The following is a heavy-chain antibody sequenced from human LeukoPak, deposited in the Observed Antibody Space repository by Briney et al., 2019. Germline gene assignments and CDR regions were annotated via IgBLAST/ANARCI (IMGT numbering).Heavy chain of an antibody. J-gene: IGHJ3*02. CDR2: IYHSGST. CDR3: ARERSDGSGTYMAFDI. D-gene: IGHD3-10*01. Sequence: SETLSLTCAVSGGSISSGAYSWSWIRQPPGKGLEWIGYIYHSGSTYYNPSLRSRVTISVDRSKNQFSLKLSSVTAADTAFYYCARERSDGSGTYMAFDIWGQGTMVTVSS. CDR1: GGSISSGAYS. V-gene: IGHV4-30-2*01.